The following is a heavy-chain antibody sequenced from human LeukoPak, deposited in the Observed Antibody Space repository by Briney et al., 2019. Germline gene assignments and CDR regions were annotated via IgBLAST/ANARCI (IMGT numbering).Heavy chain of an antibody. CDR3: ARGVASSSWYNYYYYYMDV. CDR1: VYTFTSYD. D-gene: IGHD6-13*01. J-gene: IGHJ6*03. CDR2: MNPNSGNT. V-gene: IGHV1-8*01. Sequence: ASVKVSCKASVYTFTSYDINWVRQATGQGLEWMGWMNPNSGNTGCAQKFQGRVTMTRNTSISTAYMELSSLRSEDTAVYYCARGVASSSWYNYYYYYMDVWGKGTTVTVSS.